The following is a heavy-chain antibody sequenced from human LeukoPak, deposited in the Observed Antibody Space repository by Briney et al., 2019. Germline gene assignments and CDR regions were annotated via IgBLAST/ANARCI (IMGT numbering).Heavy chain of an antibody. CDR2: ISPSGDIT. D-gene: IGHD5-12*01. CDR1: GFTFSNHG. Sequence: PGGSLRLSCAGYGFTFSNHGMNWVRQAAGKGLEWVSGISPSGDITYYVDSVKGRFTISRDNSKNTFYLQMSSLRAEDTAVYYCAKDSGWLRFHYWGQGTLVTVSS. J-gene: IGHJ4*02. V-gene: IGHV3-23*01. CDR3: AKDSGWLRFHY.